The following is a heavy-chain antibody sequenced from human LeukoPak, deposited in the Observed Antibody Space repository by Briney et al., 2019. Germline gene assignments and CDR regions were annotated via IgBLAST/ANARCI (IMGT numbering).Heavy chain of an antibody. CDR3: AKTGIVVVPAAIDNWFDP. D-gene: IGHD2-2*01. J-gene: IGHJ5*02. V-gene: IGHV3-23*01. CDR1: GFTFSSYA. Sequence: PGGSLRLSCAASGFTFSSYAMSWVRQAPGKGLEWVSAISGSGGSTYYADSVKGRFTISRDNSKNTPYLQMNSLRAEDTAVYYCAKTGIVVVPAAIDNWFDPWGQGTLVTVSS. CDR2: ISGSGGST.